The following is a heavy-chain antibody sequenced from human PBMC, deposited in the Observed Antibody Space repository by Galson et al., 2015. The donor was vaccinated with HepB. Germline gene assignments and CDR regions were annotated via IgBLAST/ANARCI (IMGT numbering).Heavy chain of an antibody. CDR3: ARAPSKGIFGTLARYFHH. D-gene: IGHD3-3*01. V-gene: IGHV3-21*01. J-gene: IGHJ1*01. CDR2: ISSSSSYI. CDR1: GFTFSSYS. Sequence: SLRLSCAASGFTFSSYSMNWVRQALGKGLEWVASISSSSSYIYYADSVKGRFTISRDNAKNSMYLQMKSLRAEDTAVYYCARAPSKGIFGTLARYFHHWGQGTLVTVSS.